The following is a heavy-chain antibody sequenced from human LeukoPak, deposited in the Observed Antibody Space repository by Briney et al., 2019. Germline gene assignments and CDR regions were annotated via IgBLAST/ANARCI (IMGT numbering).Heavy chain of an antibody. Sequence: ASVKASCKASGYTFTGYYMHWVRQAPGQGLEWMGWINPNSGGTNYAQKFQGRVTMTRDTSISTAYMELSRLRSDDTAVYYCARDYGYSSGCDYWGQGTLVTVSS. J-gene: IGHJ4*02. V-gene: IGHV1-2*02. D-gene: IGHD6-19*01. CDR1: GYTFTGYY. CDR2: INPNSGGT. CDR3: ARDYGYSSGCDY.